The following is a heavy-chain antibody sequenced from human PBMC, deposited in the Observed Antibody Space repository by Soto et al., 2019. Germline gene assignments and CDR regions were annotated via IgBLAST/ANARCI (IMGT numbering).Heavy chain of an antibody. CDR2: IWYDGSNT. Sequence: QVQLVESGGGVVRPGRSLRLACAASGFSFSTYGMHWVRQAPGKGLQWVAVIWYDGSNTYYADSVKGRFTISRDNSKNTLYLQMKNLRVEGTAVYYCARVEAPLIHSDHYYYGMDLWGQGTTVTVSS. CDR3: ARVEAPLIHSDHYYYGMDL. D-gene: IGHD5-18*01. CDR1: GFSFSTYG. V-gene: IGHV3-33*01. J-gene: IGHJ6*02.